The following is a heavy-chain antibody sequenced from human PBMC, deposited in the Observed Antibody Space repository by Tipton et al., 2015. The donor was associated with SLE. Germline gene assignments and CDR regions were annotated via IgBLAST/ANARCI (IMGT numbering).Heavy chain of an antibody. CDR1: GGSITSSGFY. V-gene: IGHV4-39*03. D-gene: IGHD3-10*01. CDR3: TVMYGSGSYPFDH. J-gene: IGHJ5*02. CDR2: TNPSGNT. Sequence: TLSLTCTVSGGSITSSGFYWGWFRQPPGKGLEWIGQTNPSGNTNYNPSLRSRVTISVETSKNQLSLKLTSVTAADTAVYYCTVMYGSGSYPFDHWGQGTLVTVSS.